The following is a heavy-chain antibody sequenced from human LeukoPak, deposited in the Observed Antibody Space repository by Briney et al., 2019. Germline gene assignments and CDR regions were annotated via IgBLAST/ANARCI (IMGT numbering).Heavy chain of an antibody. V-gene: IGHV3-23*01. CDR2: ISGSGGST. D-gene: IGHD1-1*01. CDR1: GFTFSSYA. J-gene: IGHJ3*02. CDR3: AKVRTGTRAFDI. Sequence: GGSLRLSCAASGFTFSSYAMSWVRQAPGKGLEWVSAISGSGGSTYYADSVKGRFTISKDNSKNTLYLQMNSLRAEDTAVYYCAKVRTGTRAFDIWGQGTMVTVSS.